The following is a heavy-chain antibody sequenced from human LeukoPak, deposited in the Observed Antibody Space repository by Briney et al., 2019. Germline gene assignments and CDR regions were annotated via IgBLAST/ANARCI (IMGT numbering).Heavy chain of an antibody. Sequence: GGSLRLSCAASGFTFSSYAMHWVRQAPGKGLEWVALISYDGTNKYYADSVKGRFTISRDNSKSTLYLQMNSLRVEDTAVYYCVKGSNTYSITSYWYFDLWGRGTLVTVSS. D-gene: IGHD6-13*01. CDR3: VKGSNTYSITSYWYFDL. CDR1: GFTFSSYA. CDR2: ISYDGTNK. J-gene: IGHJ2*01. V-gene: IGHV3-30-3*01.